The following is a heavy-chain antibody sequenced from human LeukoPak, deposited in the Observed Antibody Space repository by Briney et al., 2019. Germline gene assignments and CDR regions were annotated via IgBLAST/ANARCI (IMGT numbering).Heavy chain of an antibody. CDR2: IGTAGDT. V-gene: IGHV3-13*01. CDR3: AKVLYSSGWIDY. CDR1: GFTFSSYD. Sequence: GGSLRLSCAASGFTFSSYDMHWVRQPTGKGLEWVSAIGTAGDTYYPGSVKGRFTISRDNSENTLYLQMNSLRAEDTAVYYCAKVLYSSGWIDYWGQGTLVTVSS. D-gene: IGHD6-19*01. J-gene: IGHJ4*02.